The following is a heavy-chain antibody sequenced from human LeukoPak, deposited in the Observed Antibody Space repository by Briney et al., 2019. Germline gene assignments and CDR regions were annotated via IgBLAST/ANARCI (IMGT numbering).Heavy chain of an antibody. CDR1: GFTFSSYW. CDR2: ITSDGSST. CDR3: ARDWPTIAAAGTIPEYFQH. J-gene: IGHJ1*01. D-gene: IGHD6-13*01. V-gene: IGHV3-74*01. Sequence: GGSLRLSCAASGFTFSSYWMHWVRQAPGKGLVWVSRITSDGSSTNYADSVKGRFTISRDNAKNSLYLQMNSLRAEDTAVYYCARDWPTIAAAGTIPEYFQHWGQGTLVTVSS.